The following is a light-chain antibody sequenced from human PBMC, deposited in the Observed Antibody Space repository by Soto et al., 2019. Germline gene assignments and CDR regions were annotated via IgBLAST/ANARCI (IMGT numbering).Light chain of an antibody. V-gene: IGKV3-20*01. CDR2: GAS. CDR3: QQYGSSHT. Sequence: EIVLTQSPGTLSLSPGERASLCCRASQSVTSTYLAWYQQKPGQAPRLLIYGASSRAIGIPDRFSGSVSGSDFILTINRLETEDFAVYYCQQYGSSHTFGQGTRLEI. CDR1: QSVTSTY. J-gene: IGKJ5*01.